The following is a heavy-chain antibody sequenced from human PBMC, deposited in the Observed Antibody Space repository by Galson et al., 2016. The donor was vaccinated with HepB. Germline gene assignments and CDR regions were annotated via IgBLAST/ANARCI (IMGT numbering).Heavy chain of an antibody. D-gene: IGHD3-22*01. J-gene: IGHJ4*02. Sequence: SETLSLTCSVSGDSLYSRSYCWGWIRQPPGKGLEYIGSIYYSGSTHYSPSPKSRVTISIDVSKKHFSLNLTSVTAAGTAVYYCARQDRDDFDITGPFDYWGQGTLVTVSS. CDR1: GDSLYSRSYC. CDR2: IYYSGST. CDR3: ARQDRDDFDITGPFDY. V-gene: IGHV4-39*01.